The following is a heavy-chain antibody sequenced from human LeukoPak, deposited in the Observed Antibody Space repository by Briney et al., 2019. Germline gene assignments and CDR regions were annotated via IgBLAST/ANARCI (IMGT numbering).Heavy chain of an antibody. V-gene: IGHV3-21*01. Sequence: GGSLRLSCAASGFTFSSYSMNWVRQAPGKGLEWVSSISRSSSYIYYADSVKGRFTISRDNAKNSLYLQMNSLRAEDTAVYYCASDIAAAVYELYYYGMDVWGKGTTVTVSS. CDR3: ASDIAAAVYELYYYGMDV. CDR2: ISRSSSYI. J-gene: IGHJ6*04. D-gene: IGHD6-13*01. CDR1: GFTFSSYS.